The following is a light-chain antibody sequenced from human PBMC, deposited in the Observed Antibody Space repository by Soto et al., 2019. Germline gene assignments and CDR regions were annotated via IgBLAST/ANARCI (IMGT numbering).Light chain of an antibody. CDR1: QSVTNSF. CDR3: QQYVSSPWA. J-gene: IGKJ1*01. Sequence: EIVLAQSPGTLSLSPGERATLSCRASQSVTNSFLAWYQQQPGQAPRLLSYGASRRATGIPDRFTGSGSGTEFTLTISRLEPEDFEVYYCQQYVSSPWAFGQGTKVDIK. V-gene: IGKV3-20*01. CDR2: GAS.